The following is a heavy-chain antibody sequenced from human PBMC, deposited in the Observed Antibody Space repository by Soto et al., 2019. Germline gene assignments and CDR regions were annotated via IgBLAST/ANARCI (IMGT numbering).Heavy chain of an antibody. CDR2: INAGNGNT. V-gene: IGHV1-3*01. CDR1: GYTFTSYS. J-gene: IGHJ5*02. D-gene: IGHD2-15*01. CDR3: ARGIATGQLDP. Sequence: ASVKGSCKASGYTFTSYSMPCVRQAPGQRLEWMGWINAGNGNTKYSQKFQDRVIITRDTSASTAYMDLSSLRSEDTAVYYCARGIATGQLDPWGQGTLVTVSS.